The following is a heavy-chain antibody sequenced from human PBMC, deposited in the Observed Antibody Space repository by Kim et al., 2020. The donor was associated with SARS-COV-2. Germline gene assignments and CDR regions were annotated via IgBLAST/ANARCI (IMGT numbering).Heavy chain of an antibody. Sequence: GGSLRLSCAASGFTFDDYAMHWVRQAPGKGLEWVSGISWNSGSIGYADSVKGRFTISRDNAKNSLYLQMNSLRAEDTALYYCAKFGSSDNYFDYWDQGTLVTVSS. CDR3: AKFGSSDNYFDY. CDR2: ISWNSGSI. CDR1: GFTFDDYA. D-gene: IGHD3-3*01. V-gene: IGHV3-9*01. J-gene: IGHJ4*02.